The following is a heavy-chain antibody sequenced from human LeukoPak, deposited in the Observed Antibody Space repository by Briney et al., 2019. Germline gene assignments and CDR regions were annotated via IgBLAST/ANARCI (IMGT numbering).Heavy chain of an antibody. CDR2: IKRKTEGGTT. CDR3: TTGNFGPY. CDR1: GFTFSTYN. V-gene: IGHV3-15*07. J-gene: IGHJ4*02. D-gene: IGHD3-10*01. Sequence: GGSLRLSCAASGFTFSTYNINWVRQAPGKGLEWVGRIKRKTEGGTTDYVAPVKGRFIISRDDSKNTLYLQMNSLKTEDTAFYYCTTGNFGPYWGQGTLVTVSS.